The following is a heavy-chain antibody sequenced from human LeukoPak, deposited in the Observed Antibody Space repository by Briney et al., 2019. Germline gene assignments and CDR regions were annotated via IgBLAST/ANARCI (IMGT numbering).Heavy chain of an antibody. J-gene: IGHJ6*02. CDR3: ARAQNYSSGWHAVPPPYYYYGMDV. D-gene: IGHD6-19*01. V-gene: IGHV1-69*13. CDR1: GYTFTGYY. Sequence: ASVKVSCKASGYTFTGYYTHWVRQAPGQGLEWMGGIIPIFGTANYAQKFQGRVTITADESTSTAYMELSSLRSEDTAVYYCARAQNYSSGWHAVPPPYYYYGMDVWGQGTTVTVSS. CDR2: IIPIFGTA.